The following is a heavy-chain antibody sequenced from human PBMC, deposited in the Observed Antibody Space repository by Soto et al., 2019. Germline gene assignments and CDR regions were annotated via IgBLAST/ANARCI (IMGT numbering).Heavy chain of an antibody. CDR1: GGSIISSRYD. D-gene: IGHD4-17*01. Sequence: PSETLSLTCTVSGGSIISSRYDWDCMRQTPGKGLELIGSIYYSGSTYYNPSLKSRVTISVDTSNNQFSLKLSSVTAADTAVYYCARRTMTTANYDAFDIWGQGTMVTVSS. V-gene: IGHV4-39*01. CDR2: IYYSGST. CDR3: ARRTMTTANYDAFDI. J-gene: IGHJ3*02.